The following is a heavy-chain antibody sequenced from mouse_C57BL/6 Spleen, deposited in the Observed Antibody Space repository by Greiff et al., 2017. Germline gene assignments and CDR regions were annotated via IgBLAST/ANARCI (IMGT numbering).Heavy chain of an antibody. Sequence: QVQLQQPGAELVRPGSSVKLSCKASGYTFTSYWMDWVKQRPGQGLEWIGNIYPSDSETPYNQKFKDKATLTVDKSSSTAYMQHSSLTSEDTAVYYGARGGACDYDDAMDDWGQGTSVTVSS. D-gene: IGHD2-4*01. J-gene: IGHJ4*01. CDR1: GYTFTSYW. CDR2: IYPSDSET. V-gene: IGHV1-61*01. CDR3: ARGGACDYDDAMDD.